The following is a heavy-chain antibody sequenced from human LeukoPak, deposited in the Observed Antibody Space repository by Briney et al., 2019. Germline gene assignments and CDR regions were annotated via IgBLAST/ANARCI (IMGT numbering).Heavy chain of an antibody. CDR2: INHSGST. D-gene: IGHD3-9*01. Sequence: SETLSLTCAVYGGSFSGYYWSWIRQPPGKGLEWIGEINHSGSTNYNPSLKSRVTISVDTSKNQFSLKLSSVTAADTAVYYCAREAYYDILTGYDYWGQGTLVTVPS. J-gene: IGHJ4*02. V-gene: IGHV4-34*01. CDR3: AREAYYDILTGYDY. CDR1: GGSFSGYY.